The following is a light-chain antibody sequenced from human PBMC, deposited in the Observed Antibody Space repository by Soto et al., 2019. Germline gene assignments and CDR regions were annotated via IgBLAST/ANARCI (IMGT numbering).Light chain of an antibody. Sequence: QSVLTQPASVSGSPGQSMTISCTGTSSDVGGYNYVSWYQHHPGKAPKLMIYAVSNRPSGVSNRFSGSKSGNTASLTISGLQAEDEADYYCSSFTGSTTYVFGTGTKVTVL. CDR3: SSFTGSTTYV. J-gene: IGLJ1*01. V-gene: IGLV2-14*01. CDR2: AVS. CDR1: SSDVGGYNY.